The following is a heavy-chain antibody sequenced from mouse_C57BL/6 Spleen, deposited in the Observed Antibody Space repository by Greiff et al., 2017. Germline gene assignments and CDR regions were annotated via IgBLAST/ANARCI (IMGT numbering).Heavy chain of an antibody. Sequence: VMLVESGPGLVQPSQSLSITCTVSGFSLTSYGVHWVRQSPGKGLEWLGVIWRGGSTDYNAAFMSRLSITKDNSKSQVFFKMNSLQADDTAIYYCAAYGSTWYFDVWGTGTTVTVSS. J-gene: IGHJ1*03. CDR2: IWRGGST. V-gene: IGHV2-5*01. CDR3: AAYGSTWYFDV. CDR1: GFSLTSYG. D-gene: IGHD1-1*01.